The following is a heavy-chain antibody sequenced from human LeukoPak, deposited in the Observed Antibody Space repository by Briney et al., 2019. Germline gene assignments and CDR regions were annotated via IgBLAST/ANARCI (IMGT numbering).Heavy chain of an antibody. J-gene: IGHJ4*02. Sequence: GGSLRLSCAASGFTFSDYYMSWIRQAPGKGLEWVSVIYSGGSTYYADSVKGRFAISRDNSKNTLYLQMNSLRAEDTAVYYCASARYYDFWSGRGSEYYFDYWGQGTLVTVSS. CDR2: IYSGGST. D-gene: IGHD3-3*01. CDR1: GFTFSDYY. CDR3: ASARYYDFWSGRGSEYYFDY. V-gene: IGHV3-53*01.